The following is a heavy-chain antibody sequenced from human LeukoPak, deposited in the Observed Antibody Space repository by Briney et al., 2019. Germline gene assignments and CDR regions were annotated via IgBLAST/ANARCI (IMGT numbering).Heavy chain of an antibody. CDR2: ICSGGRT. D-gene: IGHD3-10*01. CDR3: ARGGNYCGSGSTMDV. V-gene: IGHV3-53*01. Sequence: GGSLRLSCAASGFTVSNNYMSWVRQAPGKGLEWVSVICSGGRTYYADSVKGRFTISRDNSKNTLYLQMNSLRVEDTAVYYCARGGNYCGSGSTMDVWGQGTTVTVSS. CDR1: GFTVSNNY. J-gene: IGHJ6*02.